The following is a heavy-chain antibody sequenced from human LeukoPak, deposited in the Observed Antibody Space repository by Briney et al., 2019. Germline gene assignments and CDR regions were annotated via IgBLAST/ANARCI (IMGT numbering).Heavy chain of an antibody. D-gene: IGHD3-16*01. V-gene: IGHV3-23*01. CDR1: GFTFSSYG. CDR2: ISGSGGST. Sequence: GGTLRLSCAASGFTFSSYGMNWVRQAPGKGLEWVSAISGSGGSTYYADSVKGRFTIPRDNSKNTLYLQMNSLRDEDTAVYYCAKFEFGFWGQGTLVTVSS. J-gene: IGHJ4*02. CDR3: AKFEFGF.